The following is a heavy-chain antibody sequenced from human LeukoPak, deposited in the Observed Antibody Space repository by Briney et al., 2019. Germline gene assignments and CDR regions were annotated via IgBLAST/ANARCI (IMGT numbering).Heavy chain of an antibody. CDR3: ARDVSFEQLGNWFDP. J-gene: IGHJ5*02. CDR2: IYTSGST. V-gene: IGHV4-4*07. CDR1: GGSISSYY. D-gene: IGHD6-13*01. Sequence: SETLSLTCTVSGGSISSYYWSWIRQPAGKGLEWIGRIYTSGSTNYNPSLKSRVTMSVDTSKNQFSLKLSSVTAVDTAVYYCARDVSFEQLGNWFDPWGQGTLVTVSS.